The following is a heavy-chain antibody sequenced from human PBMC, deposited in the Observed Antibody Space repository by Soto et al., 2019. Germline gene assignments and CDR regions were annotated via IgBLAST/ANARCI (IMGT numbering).Heavy chain of an antibody. CDR2: IYHSGST. Sequence: QVQLQESGPGLVKPSGTLSLTCAVSGGSISSSNWWSWVRQPPGKGLEWIGEIYHSGSTNYNPSLTSRLTISVHKSKTQFSLQLSPVPAADTAVYYCARVSGSYSSGMAVWGQGTTVTVSS. J-gene: IGHJ6*02. CDR1: GGSISSSNW. CDR3: ARVSGSYSSGMAV. D-gene: IGHD1-26*01. V-gene: IGHV4-4*02.